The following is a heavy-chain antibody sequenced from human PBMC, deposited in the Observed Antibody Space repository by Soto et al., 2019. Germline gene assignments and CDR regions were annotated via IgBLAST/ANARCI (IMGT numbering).Heavy chain of an antibody. CDR3: TKDSSSSKFYYYMDV. CDR2: ISWNSGSI. CDR1: GFTYDDYA. Sequence: EVQLVESGGGLVQPGRSLRLSCAASGFTYDDYAMHWVRQAPGKGLEWVSGISWNSGSIDYADSVKGRFTISRDNAKNSLYLQMNSLRVEYAALYYCTKDSSSSKFYYYMDVWGKGTTVTVSS. V-gene: IGHV3-9*01. D-gene: IGHD6-6*01. J-gene: IGHJ6*03.